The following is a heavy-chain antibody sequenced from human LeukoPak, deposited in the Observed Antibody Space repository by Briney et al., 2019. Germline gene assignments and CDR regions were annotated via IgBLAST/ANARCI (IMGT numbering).Heavy chain of an antibody. J-gene: IGHJ6*03. CDR3: ARLSSSWPNYYYYMDV. CDR1: GGSISSYY. Sequence: PSETLSLTCTVSGGSISSYYWSWIRQPPGKGLEWIGYIYYSGSTNYNPSLKSRVTISVDTSKNQFPLKLSSVTAADTAVYYCARLSSSWPNYYYYMDVWGKGTTVTVSS. D-gene: IGHD6-13*01. V-gene: IGHV4-59*01. CDR2: IYYSGST.